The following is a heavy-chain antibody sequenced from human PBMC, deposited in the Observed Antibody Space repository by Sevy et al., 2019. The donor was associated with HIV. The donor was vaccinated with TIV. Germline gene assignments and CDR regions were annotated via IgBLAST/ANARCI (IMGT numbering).Heavy chain of an antibody. J-gene: IGHJ4*02. CDR3: XXXXXXXXXAYFDS. CDR1: GYSIRSAYQ. Sequence: SETLSLTCGVSGYSIRSAYQWGWIRQPPGKGLEWIGSIYPVGNAFYNPSLKSRVTISVDMSKNQFSLNLRSVTAADXXXXXXXXXXXXXXXAYFDSWGPGTLVTVSS. CDR2: IYPVGNA. V-gene: IGHV4-38-2*01.